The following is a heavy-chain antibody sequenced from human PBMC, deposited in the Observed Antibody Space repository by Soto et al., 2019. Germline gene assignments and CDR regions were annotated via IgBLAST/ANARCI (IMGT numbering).Heavy chain of an antibody. Sequence: GGSLRLSCAASGFTFSSYSMDWARQAPGKGLEWVSSISSSSSYIYYADSVKGRFTISRDNAKNSLYLQMNSLRAEDTAVYYCARAVPGSNWLDPCGQGPLVTVYS. CDR2: ISSSSSYI. J-gene: IGHJ5*02. D-gene: IGHD3-10*01. CDR1: GFTFSSYS. CDR3: ARAVPGSNWLDP. V-gene: IGHV3-21*01.